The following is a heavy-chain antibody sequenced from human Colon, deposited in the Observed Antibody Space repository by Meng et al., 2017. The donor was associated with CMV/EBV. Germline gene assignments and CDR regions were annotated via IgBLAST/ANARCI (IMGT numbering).Heavy chain of an antibody. J-gene: IGHJ4*02. D-gene: IGHD2-2*02. CDR2: ISWDGGST. CDR3: AKGRGYCSSTSCYTWYFDY. Sequence: GESLKISCAASGFPFDDYAMHWVRQAPGKGLEWVSLISWDGGSTYYADSVKGRFTISRDNSKNSLYLQMNSLRAEDTALYYCAKGRGYCSSTSCYTWYFDYWGQGTLVTVSS. V-gene: IGHV3-43D*03. CDR1: GFPFDDYA.